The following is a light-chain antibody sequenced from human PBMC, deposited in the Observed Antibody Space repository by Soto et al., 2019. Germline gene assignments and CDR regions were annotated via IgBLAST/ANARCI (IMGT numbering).Light chain of an antibody. CDR3: QQYYSYPWT. CDR2: AAS. J-gene: IGKJ1*01. CDR1: QGISSY. Sequence: AIRVTPSPSSLSASTGDRVTITCRASQGISSYLAWYQQKPGKAPKLLIYAASTLQSGVPSRFSGSGSGTDFTLTISCLQSEDFATYYCQQYYSYPWTFGQGTKVDIK. V-gene: IGKV1-8*01.